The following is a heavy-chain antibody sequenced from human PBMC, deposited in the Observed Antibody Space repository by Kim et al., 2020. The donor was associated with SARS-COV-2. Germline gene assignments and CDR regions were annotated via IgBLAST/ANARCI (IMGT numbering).Heavy chain of an antibody. J-gene: IGHJ4*02. CDR3: ARASGGSGSSLDY. V-gene: IGHV4-31*02. D-gene: IGHD3-10*01. Sequence: YNPSLKSRVTISVDTSKNQFSLKLSSVTAADTAVYYCARASGGSGSSLDYWGQGTLVTVSS.